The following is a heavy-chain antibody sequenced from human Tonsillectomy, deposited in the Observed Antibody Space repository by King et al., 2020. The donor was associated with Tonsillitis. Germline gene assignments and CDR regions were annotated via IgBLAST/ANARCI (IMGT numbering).Heavy chain of an antibody. V-gene: IGHV1-18*01. CDR3: ARDPIAARTPGDGLDV. D-gene: IGHD6-6*01. J-gene: IGHJ6*02. CDR2: IIAYNGNT. CDR1: GYTFANYG. Sequence: VQLVESGAEVKKPGASVKVSCKASGYTFANYGISWVRQAPGQGLEWMGWIIAYNGNTNYAQKLQGRVTMTTDTSTSTAYMELRSLRSNDTAVYYCARDPIAARTPGDGLDVWGLGTTVTVSS.